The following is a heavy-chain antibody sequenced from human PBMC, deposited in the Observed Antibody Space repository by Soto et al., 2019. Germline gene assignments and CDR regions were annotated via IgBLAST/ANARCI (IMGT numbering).Heavy chain of an antibody. Sequence: SETLSLTCTVSGGSISSSSFFWGWIRQPPGKGLEWIGNIHYRGVTYYNASLKSRVTISVDTSKNQFSLKLSSATAADSAVYSCARGIGYYFDSWGQGTLVTVSS. V-gene: IGHV4-39*01. CDR1: GGSISSSSFF. CDR3: ARGIGYYFDS. J-gene: IGHJ4*02. CDR2: IHYRGVT. D-gene: IGHD5-12*01.